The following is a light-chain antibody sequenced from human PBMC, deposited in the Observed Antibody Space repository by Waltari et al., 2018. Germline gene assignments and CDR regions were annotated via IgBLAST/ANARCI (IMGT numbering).Light chain of an antibody. Sequence: DIQMTQSPSTLSASVGDRVTITCRASQSISSWLAWYQQKPGKAPKLLIYKASSLESGVPLRFSGSGSGTEFTLTISSLQPDDFATYYCQQYNSYSYTFGQGTKVEI. CDR1: QSISSW. CDR2: KAS. CDR3: QQYNSYSYT. V-gene: IGKV1-5*03. J-gene: IGKJ2*01.